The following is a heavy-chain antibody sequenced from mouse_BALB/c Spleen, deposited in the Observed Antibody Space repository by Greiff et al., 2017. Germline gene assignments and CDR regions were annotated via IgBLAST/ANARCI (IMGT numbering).Heavy chain of an antibody. CDR1: GYTFTNYW. Sequence: QVQLQQSGAELVRPGTSVKISCTASGYTFTNYWLGWVKQRPGHGLEWIGDIYPGGGYTNYNEKFKGKATLTADTSSSTAYMQLSSLTSEDSAVYFCASSHYGSSYGYFDYWGQGTTLTVSS. CDR2: IYPGGGYT. V-gene: IGHV1-63*02. D-gene: IGHD1-1*01. J-gene: IGHJ2*01. CDR3: ASSHYGSSYGYFDY.